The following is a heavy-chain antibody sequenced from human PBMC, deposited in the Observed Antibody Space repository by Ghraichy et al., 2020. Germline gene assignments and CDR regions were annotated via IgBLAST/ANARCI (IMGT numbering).Heavy chain of an antibody. CDR2: IYTSGST. CDR3: ARSYSSGWSYYYYYYGMDV. J-gene: IGHJ6*02. CDR1: GGSISSYY. Sequence: SETLSLTCTVSGGSISSYYWSWIRQPPGKGLEWIGYIYTSGSTNYNPSLKSRVTISVDTSKNQFSLKLSSVTAADTAVYYCARSYSSGWSYYYYYYGMDVWGQGTTVTVSS. V-gene: IGHV4-4*09. D-gene: IGHD6-19*01.